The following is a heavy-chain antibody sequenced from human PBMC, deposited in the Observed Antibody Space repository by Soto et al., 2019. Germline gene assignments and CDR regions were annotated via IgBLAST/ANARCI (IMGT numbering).Heavy chain of an antibody. J-gene: IGHJ4*02. CDR3: ATEVGYCSSTSCYRGY. CDR2: ISSSSSTI. V-gene: IGHV3-48*01. D-gene: IGHD2-2*01. Sequence: GGSLRLSCAASGFTFSSYSMNWVRQAPGKGLEWVSYISSSSSTIYYADSVKGRFTISRDNAKNSLYLQMNSLRAEDTAVYYCATEVGYCSSTSCYRGYWGQGTLVTVSS. CDR1: GFTFSSYS.